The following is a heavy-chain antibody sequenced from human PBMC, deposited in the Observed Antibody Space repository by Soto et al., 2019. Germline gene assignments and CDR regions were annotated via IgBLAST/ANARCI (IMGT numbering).Heavy chain of an antibody. CDR1: GFTFSSYG. V-gene: IGHV3-33*01. J-gene: IGHJ6*02. CDR2: IWYDGSNK. Sequence: GGSLRLSCAASGFTFSSYGMHWVRQAPGKGLEWVAVIWYDGSNKYYADSVKGRFTISRDNSKNTLYLQMNSLRAEDTAVYYCARETTTTDYYGMDVWGQGTTVTVSS. CDR3: ARETTTTDYYGMDV. D-gene: IGHD4-17*01.